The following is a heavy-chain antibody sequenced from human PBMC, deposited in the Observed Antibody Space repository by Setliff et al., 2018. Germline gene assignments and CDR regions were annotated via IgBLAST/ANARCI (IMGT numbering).Heavy chain of an antibody. J-gene: IGHJ6*03. D-gene: IGHD6-19*01. CDR2: IIHSGST. Sequence: SETLSLTCAVYGGSFSGYYWSWIRQPPGKRLEWIGEIIHSGSTNYNPSLKSRVTMSIDTSKDQFSLKLNSVTAADMAVYYCAREQWLDPPGYYYMDVWAKGTTVTVSS. V-gene: IGHV4-34*12. CDR1: GGSFSGYY. CDR3: AREQWLDPPGYYYMDV.